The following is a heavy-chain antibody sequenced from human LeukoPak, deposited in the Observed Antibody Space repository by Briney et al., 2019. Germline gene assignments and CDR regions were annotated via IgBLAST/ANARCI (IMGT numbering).Heavy chain of an antibody. J-gene: IGHJ4*02. D-gene: IGHD3-22*01. CDR3: ARVVYYYDSSGIDY. Sequence: GSLRLSCAASGFTFDDYGMSWIRQPPGKGLEWIGEINHSGSTNYNPSLKSRVTISVDTSKNQFSLKLSSVTAADTAVYYCARVVYYYDSSGIDYWGQGTLVTVSS. CDR1: GFTFDDYG. V-gene: IGHV4-34*01. CDR2: INHSGST.